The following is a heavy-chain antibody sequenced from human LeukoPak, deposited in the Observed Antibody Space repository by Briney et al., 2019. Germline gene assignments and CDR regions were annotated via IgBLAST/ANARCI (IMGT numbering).Heavy chain of an antibody. CDR3: ARDLYGSGSYWFDP. CDR2: INHSGST. CDR1: GGSFSGYY. V-gene: IGHV4-34*01. J-gene: IGHJ5*02. D-gene: IGHD3-10*01. Sequence: SGTLSLTCAVYGGSFSGYYWSWIRQPPGKGLEWIGEINHSGSTNYNPSLKSRVTISVDTSKNQFSLKLSSVTAADTAVYYCARDLYGSGSYWFDPWGQGTLVTVSS.